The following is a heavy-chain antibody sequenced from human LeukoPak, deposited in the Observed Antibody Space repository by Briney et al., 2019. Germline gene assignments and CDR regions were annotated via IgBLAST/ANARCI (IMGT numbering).Heavy chain of an antibody. Sequence: SETLSLTCTVSGVSISSSNYYWGWVRQPPGKGLEWIGNIYSSGSTYYNSSLKSRVTISIDTSNNQVSLKMSSMTAADTAVYYCAKSDGYGLIDSWGQGTLVTVSS. CDR2: IYSSGST. J-gene: IGHJ5*01. V-gene: IGHV4-39*01. D-gene: IGHD2-21*02. CDR1: GVSISSSNYY. CDR3: AKSDGYGLIDS.